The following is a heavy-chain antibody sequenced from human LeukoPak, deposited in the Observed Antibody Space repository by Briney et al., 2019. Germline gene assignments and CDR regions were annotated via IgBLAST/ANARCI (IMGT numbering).Heavy chain of an antibody. V-gene: IGHV4-59*01. Sequence: PSEPLSLPCPVSGGSISNYYWTWIRLPPGKGLEWIGHIYYSGSTNYNPSLKSRVTISVDTSRNQFSLNLNSVTAADTAVYYCARNSSGSQYYHYMDVWGKGTTVTVSS. D-gene: IGHD3-22*01. CDR3: ARNSSGSQYYHYMDV. CDR2: IYYSGST. CDR1: GGSISNYY. J-gene: IGHJ6*03.